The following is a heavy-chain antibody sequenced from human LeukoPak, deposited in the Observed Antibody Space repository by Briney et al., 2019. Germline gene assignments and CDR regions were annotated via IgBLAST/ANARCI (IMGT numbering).Heavy chain of an antibody. J-gene: IGHJ2*01. Sequence: ASVKVSCMASGYTFTSYGISWVRQAPGQGLEWMGWISAYNGNTNYAQKLQGRVTMTTDTSTSTAYMELRSLRSDDTAVYYCARDPCSGGSCYSNWYFDLWGRGTLVTVSS. V-gene: IGHV1-18*04. CDR2: ISAYNGNT. CDR1: GYTFTSYG. D-gene: IGHD2-15*01. CDR3: ARDPCSGGSCYSNWYFDL.